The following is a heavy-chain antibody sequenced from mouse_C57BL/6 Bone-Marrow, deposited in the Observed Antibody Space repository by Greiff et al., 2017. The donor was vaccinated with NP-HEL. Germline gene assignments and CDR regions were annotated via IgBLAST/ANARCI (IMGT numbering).Heavy chain of an antibody. CDR2: ISGGGGNT. CDR1: GFTFSSYT. D-gene: IGHD2-3*01. J-gene: IGHJ4*01. Sequence: EVQLVESGGGLVKPGGSLKLSCAASGFTFSSYTMSWVRQTPEKRLEWVANISGGGGNTYYPDSVTGRFTISRDNAKNTLYLQMSSLRSEDTALYYCARHDDGYYESIIYYAMDYWGQGTSVTVSS. CDR3: ARHDDGYYESIIYYAMDY. V-gene: IGHV5-9*01.